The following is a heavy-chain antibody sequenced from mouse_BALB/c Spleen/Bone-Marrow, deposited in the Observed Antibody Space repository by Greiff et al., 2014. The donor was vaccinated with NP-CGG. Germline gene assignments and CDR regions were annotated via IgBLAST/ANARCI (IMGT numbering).Heavy chain of an antibody. D-gene: IGHD2-14*01. Sequence: EVKLMESGGGLVQPGGSRKLSCAASGFIFSSFGMHWVRQAPEKGLEWVAYISSGSSTIYYADTVKGRFTISRDNPKNTLFLQMTSLRSEDTAMYYCARYYRYDYAMDYWGQGTSVPVSS. CDR3: ARYYRYDYAMDY. V-gene: IGHV5-17*02. CDR2: ISSGSSTI. CDR1: GFIFSSFG. J-gene: IGHJ4*01.